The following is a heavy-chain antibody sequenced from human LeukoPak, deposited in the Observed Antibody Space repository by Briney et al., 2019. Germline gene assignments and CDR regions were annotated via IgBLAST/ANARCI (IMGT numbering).Heavy chain of an antibody. CDR2: IYYSGST. Sequence: SETLSLTCTVSGGSISSSSYYWGWIRQPPGKGLEWIGSIYYSGSTYYNPSLKSRVTISVDTSKNQFSLKLSSVTAADTAVYYCARGGRVRWFGELLYEDWFDPWGQGTLVTVSS. CDR3: ARGGRVRWFGELLYEDWFDP. D-gene: IGHD3-10*01. J-gene: IGHJ5*02. CDR1: GGSISSSSYY. V-gene: IGHV4-39*07.